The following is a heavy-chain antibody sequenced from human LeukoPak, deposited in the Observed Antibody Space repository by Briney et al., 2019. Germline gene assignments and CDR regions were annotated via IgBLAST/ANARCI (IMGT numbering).Heavy chain of an antibody. CDR2: MNLNSGNT. D-gene: IGHD3-10*01. Sequence: ASVKVSCKASGYTFTSYDINWVRQATGQGLEWMGWMNLNSGNTGYAQKFQGRVTMTRNTSISTAYMELSSLRSEDTAVYYCARGPPYYYGSGSYFGYYYCYMDVWGKGTTVTISS. CDR3: ARGPPYYYGSGSYFGYYYCYMDV. V-gene: IGHV1-8*01. J-gene: IGHJ6*03. CDR1: GYTFTSYD.